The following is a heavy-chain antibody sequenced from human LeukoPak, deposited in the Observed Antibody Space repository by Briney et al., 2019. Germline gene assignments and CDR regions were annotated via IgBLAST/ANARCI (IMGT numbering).Heavy chain of an antibody. CDR3: ARQENIVVVPAATWFDP. J-gene: IGHJ5*02. CDR2: IYYSGST. Sequence: SETLSLTCTVSGGSISSYYWGWIRQPPGKGLEWIGSIYYSGSTYYNPSLKSRVTISVDTSKNQFSLKLSSVTAADTAVYYCARQENIVVVPAATWFDPWGQGTLVTVSS. D-gene: IGHD2-2*01. CDR1: GGSISSYY. V-gene: IGHV4-39*01.